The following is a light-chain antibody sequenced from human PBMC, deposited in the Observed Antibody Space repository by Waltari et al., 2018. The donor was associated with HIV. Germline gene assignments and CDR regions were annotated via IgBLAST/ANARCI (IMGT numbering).Light chain of an antibody. CDR3: SSYTSSISYV. CDR2: EVS. J-gene: IGLJ1*01. Sequence: QSALTQPASVSGSPGQSITISCTGTSSDVGGYNYVYWYQQHPGKAPKLMIYEVSNRPSGVSNRFSGSKSGNTASLTISGLQAEDEADYYCSSYTSSISYVFGTGTKVTVL. V-gene: IGLV2-14*01. CDR1: SSDVGGYNY.